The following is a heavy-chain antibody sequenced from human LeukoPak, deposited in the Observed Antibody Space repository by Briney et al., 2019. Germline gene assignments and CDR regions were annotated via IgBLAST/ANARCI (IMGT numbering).Heavy chain of an antibody. Sequence: ETLSLTCTVSGGSISSYYWSWVRQAPGKGLEWVANIKQDGSEKYYVDSVKGRFTISRDNAKNSLYLQMNSLRAEDTAVYYCARDGYSSSWYPGGYWGQGTLVTVSS. D-gene: IGHD6-13*01. V-gene: IGHV3-7*01. CDR2: IKQDGSEK. J-gene: IGHJ4*02. CDR1: GGSISSYY. CDR3: ARDGYSSSWYPGGY.